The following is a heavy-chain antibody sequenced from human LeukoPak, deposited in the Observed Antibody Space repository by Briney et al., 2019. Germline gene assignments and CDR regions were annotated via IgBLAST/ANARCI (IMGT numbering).Heavy chain of an antibody. D-gene: IGHD6-19*01. Sequence: ASVKVSCKASGGTFSSYAISWVRQAPGQGLEWMGGIIPIFGTANYAQKFQGRVTITADESTSTAYMELSSLRSEDTAVYYCARGSPYYQYSSGWYGVDYWGQGTLVTVSS. CDR2: IIPIFGTA. CDR1: GGTFSSYA. CDR3: ARGSPYYQYSSGWYGVDY. J-gene: IGHJ4*02. V-gene: IGHV1-69*13.